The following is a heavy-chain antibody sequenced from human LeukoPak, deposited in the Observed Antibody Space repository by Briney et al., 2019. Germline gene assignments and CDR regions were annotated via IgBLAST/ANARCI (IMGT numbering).Heavy chain of an antibody. Sequence: ASVKVSCKASGYTFTGYYMHWVRQAPGQGLEWMGRINPNSGGTNYAQKFQGRVTMTRDESTSTAYMELSSLRSEDTAVYYCARSVVPEGGLDPWGQGTLVTVSS. J-gene: IGHJ5*02. CDR1: GYTFTGYY. CDR3: ARSVVPEGGLDP. V-gene: IGHV1-2*06. D-gene: IGHD2-2*01. CDR2: INPNSGGT.